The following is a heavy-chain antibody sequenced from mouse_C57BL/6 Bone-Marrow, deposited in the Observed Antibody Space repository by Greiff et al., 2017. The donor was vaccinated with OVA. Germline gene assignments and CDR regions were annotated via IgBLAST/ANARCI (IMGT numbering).Heavy chain of an antibody. Sequence: EVKLVESGGGLVQPGGSLKLSCAASGFTFSDYYMYWVRQTPEKRLEWVAYISNGGGSTYYPDTVKGRFTISRDNAKNTLYLQMSRLKSEDTAMYYCARRYYGSSYYFDYWGRGTTLTVSS. CDR3: ARRYYGSSYYFDY. D-gene: IGHD1-1*01. CDR1: GFTFSDYY. CDR2: ISNGGGST. V-gene: IGHV5-12*01. J-gene: IGHJ2*01.